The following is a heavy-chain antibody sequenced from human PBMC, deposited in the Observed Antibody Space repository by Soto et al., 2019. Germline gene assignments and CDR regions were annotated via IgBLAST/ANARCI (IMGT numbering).Heavy chain of an antibody. Sequence: GGSLRLSRAASGFPFSDYYMSWIRQAPGKGLEWVSYISSSGSTIYYADSVKGRFTISRDNAKNSLYLQMNSLRAEDTAVYYCARDPRTGTTSQYILPQYNWFDPWGQGTLVTVSS. V-gene: IGHV3-11*01. CDR1: GFPFSDYY. CDR2: ISSSGSTI. J-gene: IGHJ5*02. D-gene: IGHD1-7*01. CDR3: ARDPRTGTTSQYILPQYNWFDP.